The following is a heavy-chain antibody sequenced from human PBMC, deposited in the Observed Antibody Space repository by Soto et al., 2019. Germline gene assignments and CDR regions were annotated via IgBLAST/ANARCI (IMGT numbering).Heavy chain of an antibody. D-gene: IGHD3-10*01. CDR3: ARDSRPYGLALPGANYYYGMDV. Sequence: GGSLRLSCAASGFTFSSYSMNWVRQAPGKGLEWVSSISSSSSYIYYADSVKGRFTMSRDNAKNSLYLQMNSLRAEDTAVYYCARDSRPYGLALPGANYYYGMDVWGQGTTVTVSS. J-gene: IGHJ6*02. V-gene: IGHV3-21*01. CDR2: ISSSSSYI. CDR1: GFTFSSYS.